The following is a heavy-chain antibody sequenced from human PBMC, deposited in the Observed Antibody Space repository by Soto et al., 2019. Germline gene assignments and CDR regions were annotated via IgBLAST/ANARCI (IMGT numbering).Heavy chain of an antibody. CDR3: AADATAWQQMVPSDY. V-gene: IGHV1-58*01. CDR1: GFTFTSCA. D-gene: IGHD2-8*01. Sequence: SVKVSCKASGFTFTSCAFQWLRQARGQRLEWIGWIAVGSGYTNYAQRFQDRVTLTRDMSTATTYMELSRLTSEDTAIYYCAADATAWQQMVPSDYWGQGTLVTVSS. CDR2: IAVGSGYT. J-gene: IGHJ4*02.